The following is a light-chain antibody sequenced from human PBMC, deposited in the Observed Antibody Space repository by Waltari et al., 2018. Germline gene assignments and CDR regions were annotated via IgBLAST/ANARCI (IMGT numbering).Light chain of an antibody. CDR2: NKN. J-gene: IGLJ2*01. V-gene: IGLV3-19*01. CDR3: SSRDSSASHVL. Sequence: SSELTQDPAVSVALDQTVRITCQGDSLRSDYESWYQQKPGQAPVLVIYNKNNRPSGIPDRFAGSGSGNTASLIIIGAQAEDEADYYCSSRDSSASHVLFGGGTKLTVL. CDR1: SLRSDY.